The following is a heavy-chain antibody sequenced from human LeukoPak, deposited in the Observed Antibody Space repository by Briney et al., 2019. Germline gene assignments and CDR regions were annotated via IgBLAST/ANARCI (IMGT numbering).Heavy chain of an antibody. CDR2: IIPIFGTA. CDR1: GGTFSSYA. D-gene: IGHD4-11*01. CDR3: ARGSDYSNRNYYYYYYMDV. Sequence: SVKVSCKASGGTFSSYAISWVRQAPGQGLEWMGGIIPIFGTANYAQKFQGRVTMTRDMSTSTVYMELSSLRSEDTAVYYCARGSDYSNRNYYYYYYMDVWGKGTTVTVSS. V-gene: IGHV1-69*05. J-gene: IGHJ6*03.